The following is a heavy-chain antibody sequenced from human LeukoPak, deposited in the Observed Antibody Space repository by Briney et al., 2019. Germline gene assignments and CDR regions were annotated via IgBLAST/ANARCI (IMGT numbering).Heavy chain of an antibody. CDR1: GFTFSSYG. CDR3: AKQPSVVAATPYFDY. CDR2: ISYDGSNK. V-gene: IGHV3-30*18. D-gene: IGHD2-15*01. Sequence: GRSLRLSCAASGFTFSSYGMHWVRQAPGKGLEWVAVISYDGSNKYYADSVKGRFTISRDNSRNTLYLQMNSLRAEDTAVYYCAKQPSVVAATPYFDYWGQGTLVTVSS. J-gene: IGHJ4*02.